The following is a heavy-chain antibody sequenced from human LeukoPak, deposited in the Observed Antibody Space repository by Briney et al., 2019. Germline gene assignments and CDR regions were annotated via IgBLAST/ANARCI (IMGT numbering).Heavy chain of an antibody. CDR2: SYFRGST. CDR3: GSSHSSSWYDW. D-gene: IGHD6-13*01. Sequence: SETLSLTCTVSGDSLNSSNTYYWGWIRQPPGKGLEWIGSSYFRGSTYSSPSLRSRVIISVDTSKNQFSLKLNSVTAADTAVYYCGSSHSSSWYDWWGQGTLVTVTS. V-gene: IGHV4-39*07. CDR1: GDSLNSSNTYY. J-gene: IGHJ4*02.